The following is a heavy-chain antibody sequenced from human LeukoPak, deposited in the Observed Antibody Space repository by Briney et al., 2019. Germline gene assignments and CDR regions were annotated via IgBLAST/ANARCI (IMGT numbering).Heavy chain of an antibody. D-gene: IGHD3-3*01. V-gene: IGHV1-18*01. J-gene: IGHJ4*02. Sequence: ASVKVSFKASGYTFTIYGISWVRQAPGQGGEWMGWISAYNGNTNYAQKLQGRVTMTTDTSTSTAYMELRSLRSDDTAVYYCARAYYDFTQEYWGQGTLVTVSS. CDR1: GYTFTIYG. CDR3: ARAYYDFTQEY. CDR2: ISAYNGNT.